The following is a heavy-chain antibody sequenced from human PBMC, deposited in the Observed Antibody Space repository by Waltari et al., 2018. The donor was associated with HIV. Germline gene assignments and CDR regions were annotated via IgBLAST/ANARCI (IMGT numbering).Heavy chain of an antibody. CDR1: GFTFSSYA. D-gene: IGHD2-15*01. Sequence: EVQLLESGGGLVQHGGSLRLSCAASGFTFSSYAMSWVRQAPGKGLEWVSAISGSGGSTYYADSVKGRFTISRDNSKNTLYLQMNSLRAEDTAVYYCAKGGIVVVVAAFNWFDPWGQGTLVTVSS. J-gene: IGHJ5*02. V-gene: IGHV3-23*01. CDR2: ISGSGGST. CDR3: AKGGIVVVVAAFNWFDP.